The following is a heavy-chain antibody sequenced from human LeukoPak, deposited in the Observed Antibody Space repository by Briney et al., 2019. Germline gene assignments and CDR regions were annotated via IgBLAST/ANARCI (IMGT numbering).Heavy chain of an antibody. D-gene: IGHD6-13*01. V-gene: IGHV3-33*06. CDR3: AKVVQYTASTGTGLDY. CDR2: IWYDGSYK. Sequence: GGSLRLSCAASGFTFSNYGMHWVRQAPGKGLDWVAVIWYDGSYKCYADSVKGRFTISRDNSKNTLYLQMTSLRAEDTAVYYCAKVVQYTASTGTGLDYWGQGTLVTVSS. J-gene: IGHJ4*02. CDR1: GFTFSNYG.